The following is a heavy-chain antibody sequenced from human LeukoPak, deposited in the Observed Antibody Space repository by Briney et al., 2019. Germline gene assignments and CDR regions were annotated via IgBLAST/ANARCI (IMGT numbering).Heavy chain of an antibody. CDR1: GGSISSYY. CDR3: ARGRGGYKIRYYYGMDV. CDR2: IYYSGST. Sequence: SETLSLTCTVSGGSISSYYWSWIRQPPGKGLEWIGYIYYSGSTNYNPSLKSRVTISVDTSKNQFSLKLSSVTAADTAVYYCARGRGGYKIRYYYGMDVWGQGTTVTVSS. D-gene: IGHD5-24*01. V-gene: IGHV4-59*08. J-gene: IGHJ6*02.